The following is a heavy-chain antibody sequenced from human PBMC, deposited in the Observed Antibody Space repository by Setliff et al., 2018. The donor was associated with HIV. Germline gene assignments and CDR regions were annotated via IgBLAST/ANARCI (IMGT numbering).Heavy chain of an antibody. V-gene: IGHV3-74*03. D-gene: IGHD3-22*01. CDR3: ARDLSYDYDRSSDTFDY. J-gene: IGHJ4*02. Sequence: GGSLRLSCAASGFTFSPYWMHWVRQAPGKGLVWVSRINSDGTSTTYADSVKGRFTTSRDNAKNTLYLQMNSLRAEDAAVYYCARDLSYDYDRSSDTFDYWGQGTLVTVSS. CDR2: INSDGTST. CDR1: GFTFSPYW.